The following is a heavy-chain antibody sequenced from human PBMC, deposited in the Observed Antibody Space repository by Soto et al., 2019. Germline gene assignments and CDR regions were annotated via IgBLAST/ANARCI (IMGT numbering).Heavy chain of an antibody. D-gene: IGHD2-21*02. V-gene: IGHV4-61*01. CDR1: GGSVSSGSYY. Sequence: SETLSLTCTVSGGSVSSGSYYWTWIRQPPGQGLEWIAYIFYSGTTNYSPSLKSRVTISVDTSKNQFSLKLNSVTAADTAVYYCARDLWGYCGTDCYPLDVWGQGTTVT. CDR3: ARDLWGYCGTDCYPLDV. CDR2: IFYSGTT. J-gene: IGHJ6*02.